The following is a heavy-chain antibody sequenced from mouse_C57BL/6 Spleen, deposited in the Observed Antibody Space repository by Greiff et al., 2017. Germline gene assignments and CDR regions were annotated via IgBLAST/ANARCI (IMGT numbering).Heavy chain of an antibody. J-gene: IGHJ1*03. Sequence: VQLQQPGAELVKPGASVKLSCKASGYTFTSYWMHWVKQRPGQGLEWIGMIHPKSGSTNYNEKFKSKATLTVDKSSSTAYMQHSSLTSADSAVYYWARGGRCEYDVDWYFDGWGTGTTVTVSS. V-gene: IGHV1-64*01. CDR3: ARGGRCEYDVDWYFDG. CDR1: GYTFTSYW. D-gene: IGHD2-4*01. CDR2: IHPKSGST.